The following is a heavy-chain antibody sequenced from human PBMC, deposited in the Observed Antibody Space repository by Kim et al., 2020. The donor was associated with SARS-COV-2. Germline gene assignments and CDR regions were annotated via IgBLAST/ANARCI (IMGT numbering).Heavy chain of an antibody. J-gene: IGHJ6*02. CDR3: TRVYGGNPYYYYGMDV. D-gene: IGHD4-17*01. CDR2: IRSKAYGGTT. V-gene: IGHV3-49*03. Sequence: GGSLRLSCTASGFTFGDYAMSWFRQAPGKGLEWVGFIRSKAYGGTTEYAASVKGRFTISRDDSKSIAYLQMNSLKTEDTAVYYCTRVYGGNPYYYYGMDVWGQGTTVTVSS. CDR1: GFTFGDYA.